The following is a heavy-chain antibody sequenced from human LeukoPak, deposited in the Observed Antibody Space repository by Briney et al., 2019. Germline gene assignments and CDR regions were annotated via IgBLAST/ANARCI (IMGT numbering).Heavy chain of an antibody. CDR1: GFTFSSYA. D-gene: IGHD5-18*01. Sequence: PGGSLRLSCAPSGFTFSSYAMGWVRQAPGKGLEWVSAISGSGGSTYYADSVKGRFTISRDNSKNTLYLQMNSLRAEDTAVYYYAKEGAAMVNFDYWGQGTLVTVSS. CDR3: AKEGAAMVNFDY. J-gene: IGHJ4*02. V-gene: IGHV3-23*01. CDR2: ISGSGGST.